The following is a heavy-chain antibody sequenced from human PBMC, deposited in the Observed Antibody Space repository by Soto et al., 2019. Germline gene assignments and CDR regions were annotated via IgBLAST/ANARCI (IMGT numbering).Heavy chain of an antibody. V-gene: IGHV1-69*01. Sequence: QVQLVQSGAEVKKPGSSVKVSCKASGGTFSSYAISWVRQAPGQGLEWMGGIIPIFGTANYAQKFQGRVTITADESTSTAYMELSSLRSEDTAVYYCARDKGGSYSYYYYGMDVWGQVTTVTVSS. CDR3: ARDKGGSYSYYYYGMDV. J-gene: IGHJ6*02. CDR1: GGTFSSYA. D-gene: IGHD1-26*01. CDR2: IIPIFGTA.